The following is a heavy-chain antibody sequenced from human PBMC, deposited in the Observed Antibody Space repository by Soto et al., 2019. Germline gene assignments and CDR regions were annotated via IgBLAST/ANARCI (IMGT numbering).Heavy chain of an antibody. V-gene: IGHV3-13*01. CDR1: GFTFSSYD. D-gene: IGHD3-10*01. Sequence: EVQLVESGGGLVQPGGSLRLSCAASGFTFSSYDMHWVRQATGKGLEWVSAIGTAGDTYYPGSVKGRFTISRENAKNSLYLQMNSLRAGDTAVYYCARGVFYYGSGSPSFDYWGQGTLVTVSS. CDR3: ARGVFYYGSGSPSFDY. J-gene: IGHJ4*02. CDR2: IGTAGDT.